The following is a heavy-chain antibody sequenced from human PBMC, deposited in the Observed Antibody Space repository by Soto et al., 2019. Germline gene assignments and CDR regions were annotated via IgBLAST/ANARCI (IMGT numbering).Heavy chain of an antibody. CDR2: MNPNSGNT. J-gene: IGHJ5*02. CDR1: GYTFTSYD. Sequence: ASVKVSCKASGYTFTSYDINWVRQATGQGLEWMGWMNPNSGNTGYAQKFQGRVTMTRNTSISTAYMELSSLRSEDTAMYYCARGLEWSWSLDPWGQGNLVTVS. V-gene: IGHV1-8*01. D-gene: IGHD3-3*01. CDR3: ARGLEWSWSLDP.